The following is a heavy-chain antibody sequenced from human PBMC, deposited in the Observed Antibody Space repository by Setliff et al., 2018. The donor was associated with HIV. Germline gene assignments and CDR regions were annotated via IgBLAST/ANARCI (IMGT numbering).Heavy chain of an antibody. D-gene: IGHD3-16*01. CDR1: GFNVNNKY. CDR3: AHRLHIWDFFDY. CDR2: IYSDDYT. J-gene: IGHJ4*02. Sequence: LRLSCAVSGFNVNNKYMAWVRQAPGRGLEWVSIIYSDDYTKYADSLKTRLTVTKDTSKNQVVLTMTNMDPVDTATYFCAHRLHIWDFFDYWGPGTVVTVSS. V-gene: IGHV3-53*05.